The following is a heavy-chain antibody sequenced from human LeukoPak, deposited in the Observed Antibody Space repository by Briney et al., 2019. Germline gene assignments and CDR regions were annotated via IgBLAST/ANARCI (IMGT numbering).Heavy chain of an antibody. D-gene: IGHD3-22*01. J-gene: IGHJ4*02. V-gene: IGHV1-8*01. CDR1: GYTFTSYD. CDR3: ARGFRDSSGRKPDY. Sequence: ASVKVSCKASGYTFTSYDINWMRQATGQGLEWMGWMNPNSGNTGYAQEFQDRVTMTRNTSINTAYMELSSLRSEDMAVYYCARGFRDSSGRKPDYWGQGTLVTVSS. CDR2: MNPNSGNT.